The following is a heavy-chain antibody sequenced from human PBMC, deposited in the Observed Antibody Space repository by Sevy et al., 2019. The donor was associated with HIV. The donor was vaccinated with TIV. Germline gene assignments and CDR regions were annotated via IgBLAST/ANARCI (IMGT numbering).Heavy chain of an antibody. J-gene: IGHJ4*02. Sequence: SETLSLTCTVSGDSIISSRWWSWFRQSPGKGLEWIGDRYHRGTTNYSPSLKNRVIMSVDKSKNQFSLKLTSVTAAVTAVYYCAAAAGTDILGYYFDSWGQGIPVTVSS. V-gene: IGHV4-4*02. D-gene: IGHD6-25*01. CDR1: GDSIISSRW. CDR2: RYHRGTT. CDR3: AAAAGTDILGYYFDS.